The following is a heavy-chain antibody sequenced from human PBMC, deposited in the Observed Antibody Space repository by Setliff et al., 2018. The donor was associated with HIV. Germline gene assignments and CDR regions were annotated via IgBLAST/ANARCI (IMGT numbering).Heavy chain of an antibody. V-gene: IGHV4-61*02. J-gene: IGHJ5*02. CDR1: GDSINSGSYY. Sequence: PSETLSLTCTVSGDSINSGSYYWSWIRQPAGKGLEWIGRIRTSGSTNYHPSLRSRVTMSLDTSKNNCSLKLSSVTAADTAVYHCARELTVDADMVTRWFDPWGQGTRVTVS. D-gene: IGHD5-18*01. CDR2: IRTSGST. CDR3: ARELTVDADMVTRWFDP.